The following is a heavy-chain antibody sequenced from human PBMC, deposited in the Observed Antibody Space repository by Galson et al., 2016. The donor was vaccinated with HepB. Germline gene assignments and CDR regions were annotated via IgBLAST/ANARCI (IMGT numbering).Heavy chain of an antibody. V-gene: IGHV3-23*01. CDR1: GFTFNNYA. CDR3: AKYRETGGYWGPGFDS. CDR2: IGGSGTAT. Sequence: SLRLSCAASGFTFNNYAMSWVRQAPGKGLEWVSGIGGSGTATYYADSLKGRFTISRDNSKNTLYLQTNSLRAEDTALYFCAKYRETGGYWGPGFDSWGQGTLVTVSS. D-gene: IGHD1-26*01. J-gene: IGHJ5*01.